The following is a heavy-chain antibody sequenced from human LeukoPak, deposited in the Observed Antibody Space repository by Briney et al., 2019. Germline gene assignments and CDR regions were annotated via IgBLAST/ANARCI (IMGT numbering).Heavy chain of an antibody. J-gene: IGHJ4*02. D-gene: IGHD1-26*01. V-gene: IGHV3-23*01. CDR3: AKGHAPSGSYHDY. CDR2: ISGSGDGT. CDR1: GFTFSNYA. Sequence: PGGSLRLSCAASGFTFSNYAMTGVRQAPGKGLEWVSSISGSGDGTYYADAVKGRFTISRDNSKNTLYVQMNSLRAEDTAVYYCAKGHAPSGSYHDYWGQGTLVTVSS.